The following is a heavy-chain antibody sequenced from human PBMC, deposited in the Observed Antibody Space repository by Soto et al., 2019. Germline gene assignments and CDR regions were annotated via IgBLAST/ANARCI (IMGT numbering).Heavy chain of an antibody. CDR1: GFTFSSYT. CDR2: INGGGGST. Sequence: VQLLEAGGDLIQPGGSLRLSCAASGFTFSSYTMTWVRQAPGKRLEWVSAINGGGGSTYYADSVKGRFTISRDNSRDTLYLQMNSLRAEDTAVYYCAKDKVCSGGSCYYDYWGQGTLVTVSS. V-gene: IGHV3-23*01. J-gene: IGHJ4*02. CDR3: AKDKVCSGGSCYYDY. D-gene: IGHD2-15*01.